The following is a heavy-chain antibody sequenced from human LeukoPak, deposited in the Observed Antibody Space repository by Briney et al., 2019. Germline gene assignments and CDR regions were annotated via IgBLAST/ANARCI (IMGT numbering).Heavy chain of an antibody. CDR3: AKGRIPGAYCGGDCYSPDY. CDR2: ISWDGGRA. CDR1: GFTFDDYG. Sequence: RPGGSLRLSCAASGFTFDDYGMSWVRQAPGKGLEWVSLISWDGGRAYYADSVKGRFTISRDNRKNSLYLRINSLRAEDTALYYCAKGRIPGAYCGGDCYSPDYWGQGTLVTVSS. J-gene: IGHJ4*02. D-gene: IGHD2-21*01. V-gene: IGHV3-43D*03.